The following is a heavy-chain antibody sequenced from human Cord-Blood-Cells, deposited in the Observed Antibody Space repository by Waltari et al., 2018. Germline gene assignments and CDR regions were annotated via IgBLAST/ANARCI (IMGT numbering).Heavy chain of an antibody. Sequence: QVQLVQSGAEVKKPGASVKVSCKASGYTFTGYYMHWVRQAPGQGLEWMGWINPNSGGTNYAQKFQGWVTMTRNTSISTAYMELSRLRSDDTAVYYCARDGRGYDFWSGYFDYWGQGTLVTVSS. CDR3: ARDGRGYDFWSGYFDY. V-gene: IGHV1-2*04. J-gene: IGHJ4*02. CDR2: INPNSGGT. D-gene: IGHD3-3*01. CDR1: GYTFTGYY.